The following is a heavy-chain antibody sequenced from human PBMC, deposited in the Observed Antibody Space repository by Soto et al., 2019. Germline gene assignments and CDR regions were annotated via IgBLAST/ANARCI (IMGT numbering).Heavy chain of an antibody. CDR2: IYSGGST. D-gene: IGHD1-20*01. V-gene: IGHV3-66*01. J-gene: IGHJ3*02. Sequence: GGSLRLSCAASGFTFSSYSMNWVRQAPGKGLEWVSSIYSGGSTYHADAVKGRFTISRDKTKNTVYLQMNSLRVEDTAAYFCASAYNNDAFNIWGQGTMVTVSS. CDR3: ASAYNNDAFNI. CDR1: GFTFSSYS.